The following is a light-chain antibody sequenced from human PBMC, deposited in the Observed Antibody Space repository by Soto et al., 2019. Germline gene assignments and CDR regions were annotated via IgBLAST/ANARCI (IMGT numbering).Light chain of an antibody. J-gene: IGLJ2*01. CDR2: EVT. Sequence: QSALTQPASVSGSPGQSITISCTGTSSDVGIYKYVSWYQQHPGKAPNLMIYEVTNRPSGVSHRFSGSKSGNTASLTISGLQAEDEADYYCSSYTSSSTVVFGGGTKLTVL. CDR3: SSYTSSSTVV. CDR1: SSDVGIYKY. V-gene: IGLV2-14*01.